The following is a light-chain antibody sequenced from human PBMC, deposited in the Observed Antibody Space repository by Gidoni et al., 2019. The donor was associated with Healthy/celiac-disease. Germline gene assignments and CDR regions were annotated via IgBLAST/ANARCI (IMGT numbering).Light chain of an antibody. CDR3: CSYAGRKEGVV. CDR1: SSDVGGYNY. J-gene: IGLJ2*01. Sequence: QSALTQPRSVSGSPGQSVTISCTGTSSDVGGYNYVSWYQQHPGKAPKLMSYDVSKRPPGVPDRFSGSKSGNTASLTISGLQAEDEADYYCCSYAGRKEGVVFGGGTKLTVL. V-gene: IGLV2-11*01. CDR2: DVS.